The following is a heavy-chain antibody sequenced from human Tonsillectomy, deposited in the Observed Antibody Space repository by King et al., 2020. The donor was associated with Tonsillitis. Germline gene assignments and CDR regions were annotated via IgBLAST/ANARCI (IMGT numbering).Heavy chain of an antibody. CDR3: AKDRVNYYDSSGTAHSYFFQY. J-gene: IGHJ4*02. CDR2: ISGGGGST. CDR1: GFTFSTYA. D-gene: IGHD3-22*01. V-gene: IGHV3-23*04. Sequence: VQLVESGGGLVQPGGSLRLSCAASGFTFSTYAMSWVRQAPGKGLEWVSGISGGGGSTYYADSVKGRFTISRDNSNNTLYLQMNSLRAEDTAVYYCAKDRVNYYDSSGTAHSYFFQYWGQGTLVTVS.